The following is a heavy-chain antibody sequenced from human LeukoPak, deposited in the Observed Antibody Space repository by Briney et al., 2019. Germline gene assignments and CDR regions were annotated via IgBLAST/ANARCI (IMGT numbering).Heavy chain of an antibody. CDR2: IIPILGIA. CDR1: GGTFSSYA. D-gene: IGHD3-9*01. V-gene: IGHV1-69*04. J-gene: IGHJ4*02. CDR3: ARDRPERYYDILTGHYYFDY. Sequence: SVKVSCKASGGTFSSYAISWVRQAPGQGLEWMGRIIPILGIANYAQKFQGRVTITADKSTSTAYMELSSLRSEDTAVYYCARDRPERYYDILTGHYYFDYWGQGTLVTVSS.